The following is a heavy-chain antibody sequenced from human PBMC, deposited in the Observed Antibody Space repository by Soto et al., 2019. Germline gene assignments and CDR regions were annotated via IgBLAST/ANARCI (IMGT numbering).Heavy chain of an antibody. Sequence: QVQLVESGGGVVQPGRSLRLSCAASGFMFSNHGMHWVRQAPGKGLEWVAVIWSDGNNRYYADSVKGRFTISRDNSKNTVYLQMNRLRAEDTAVYYCVRRDNWNDEASDYWGQGTLVTVSS. CDR3: VRRDNWNDEASDY. CDR1: GFMFSNHG. V-gene: IGHV3-33*01. D-gene: IGHD1-1*01. CDR2: IWSDGNNR. J-gene: IGHJ4*02.